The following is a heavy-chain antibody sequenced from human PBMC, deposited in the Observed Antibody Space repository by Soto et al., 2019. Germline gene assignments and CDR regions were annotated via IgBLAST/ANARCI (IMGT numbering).Heavy chain of an antibody. V-gene: IGHV3-73*02. D-gene: IGHD5-12*01. CDR3: TTIVATIKESFYYYGMDV. CDR2: IRSKANSYAT. Sequence: EVQLVESGGGLVQPGGSLKLSCAASGFTLSGSARHWVRQASGKGLEWVGRIRSKANSYATAYAASVKGRFTISRDDSKNTAYLQMNSLKTEDTAVYYCTTIVATIKESFYYYGMDVWGQGTTVTVSS. CDR1: GFTLSGSA. J-gene: IGHJ6*02.